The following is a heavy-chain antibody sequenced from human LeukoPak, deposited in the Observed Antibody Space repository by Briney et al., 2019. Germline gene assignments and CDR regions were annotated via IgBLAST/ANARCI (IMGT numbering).Heavy chain of an antibody. CDR2: INNSGGYS. Sequence: PGGSLRLSCAASGFTFSSYSMVWVRQAPGKGLEWVSTINNSGGYSYYTDSVKGRFTFSRDNSRNTLYLQMNSLRAEDTAIYYCAKDLGVSRGVRDYWGQGTLVTVSS. D-gene: IGHD3-10*01. J-gene: IGHJ4*02. CDR1: GFTFSSYS. V-gene: IGHV3-23*01. CDR3: AKDLGVSRGVRDY.